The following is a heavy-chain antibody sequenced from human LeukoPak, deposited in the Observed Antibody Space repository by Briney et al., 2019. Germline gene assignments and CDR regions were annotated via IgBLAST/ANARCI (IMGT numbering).Heavy chain of an antibody. CDR2: INRSGST. Sequence: SETLSLTCAVYGGSFSGYYWSWIRQPPGKGLEWIGEINRSGSTNYNPSLQSRVSISIDTSKSQFSLNLRSVTAADTAVYYCARRIVMVATFAYYFDYWGQGTLVTVSS. D-gene: IGHD5-12*01. V-gene: IGHV4-34*01. J-gene: IGHJ4*02. CDR3: ARRIVMVATFAYYFDY. CDR1: GGSFSGYY.